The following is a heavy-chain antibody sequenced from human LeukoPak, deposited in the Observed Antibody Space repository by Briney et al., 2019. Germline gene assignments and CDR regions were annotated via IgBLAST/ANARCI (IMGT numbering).Heavy chain of an antibody. J-gene: IGHJ6*02. Sequence: SETLSLTCAVYGGSFSGYYWSWIRQPPGKGLEWIGEINHSGSTNYNPSLKSRVTISVDTSKNQFSLKLSSVTAADTAVYYCARARPPRYYYYGMDVWGQGTTVTVSS. D-gene: IGHD6-25*01. CDR3: ARARPPRYYYYGMDV. CDR2: INHSGST. CDR1: GGSFSGYY. V-gene: IGHV4-34*01.